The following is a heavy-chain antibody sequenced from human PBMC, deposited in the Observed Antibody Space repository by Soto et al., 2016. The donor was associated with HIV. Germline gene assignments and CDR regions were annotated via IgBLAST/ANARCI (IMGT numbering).Heavy chain of an antibody. J-gene: IGHJ4*02. Sequence: EVQLVESGGRLVQPGGSLRLSCAASGFTFSSYWMHWVRQIPGKGLVWVSRINNDGSSSAYADSVKGRFTISRDNARNTLFLQMNNLRAEDTAIYYCARLGTWLQKDLDYWGQGTLVTVSS. CDR3: ARLGTWLQKDLDY. CDR1: GFTFSSYW. D-gene: IGHD5-12*01. CDR2: INNDGSSS. V-gene: IGHV3-74*01.